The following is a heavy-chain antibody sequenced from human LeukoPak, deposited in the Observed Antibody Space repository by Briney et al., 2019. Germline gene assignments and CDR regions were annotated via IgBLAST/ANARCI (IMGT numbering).Heavy chain of an antibody. J-gene: IGHJ5*02. Sequence: SATLSLTSSVSGYSIISGYYWGWIRQPPGKGLEWVGSIYYSGITDYNPSLKSRVTISVDTYKNQFSLRLTSVTAADTAVYYCAREVIEYSSSNNWFDPWGQGTLVTVSS. CDR2: IYYSGIT. V-gene: IGHV4-38-2*02. CDR3: AREVIEYSSSNNWFDP. CDR1: GYSIISGYY. D-gene: IGHD6-6*01.